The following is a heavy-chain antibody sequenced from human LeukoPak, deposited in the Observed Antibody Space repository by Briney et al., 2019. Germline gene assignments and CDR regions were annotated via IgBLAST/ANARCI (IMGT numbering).Heavy chain of an antibody. V-gene: IGHV3-23*01. Sequence: GGSLRLSCVASGFTFNNYAMSWVRQAPGKGLEWVSAISGSGGSTYYADSVKGRFTISRDNSKNTLYLQMNSLRAEDTAVYYCAKDHRSSWSYYYGMDVWGQGTTVTVSS. CDR2: ISGSGGST. CDR1: GFTFNNYA. CDR3: AKDHRSSWSYYYGMDV. J-gene: IGHJ6*02. D-gene: IGHD6-13*01.